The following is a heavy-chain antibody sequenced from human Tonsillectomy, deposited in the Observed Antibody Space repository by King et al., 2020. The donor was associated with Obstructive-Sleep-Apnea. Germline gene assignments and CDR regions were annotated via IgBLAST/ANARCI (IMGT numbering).Heavy chain of an antibody. Sequence: VQLVESGGGLVQPGGSLRLSCAASGFTVGSNYMTWVRQAPGKGLEWVSLLNSGGSTYYADSVKGRFTISRDNSKSTVYLQMNSLRAEDTAVYYCARGGSGHLHYYYYGLDVWGQGTTVTVSS. D-gene: IGHD2-15*01. CDR2: LNSGGST. J-gene: IGHJ6*02. CDR1: GFTVGSNY. CDR3: ARGGSGHLHYYYYGLDV. V-gene: IGHV3-66*01.